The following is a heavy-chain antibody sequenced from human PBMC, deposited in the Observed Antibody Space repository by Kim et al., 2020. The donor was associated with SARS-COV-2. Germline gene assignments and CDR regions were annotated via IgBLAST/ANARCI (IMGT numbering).Heavy chain of an antibody. V-gene: IGHV3-11*04. CDR3: ARDNLPIEASDY. CDR2: ISGSSSTI. J-gene: IGHJ4*02. CDR1: GFTFTDYY. Sequence: GGSLRLSCAASGFTFTDYYMSWIRQAPGKGLEWVSYISGSSSTIYYADSVKGRFTISRDNAKNSLYLQMNSLRAEDTAIYYCARDNLPIEASDYWGQGTLVTVSS.